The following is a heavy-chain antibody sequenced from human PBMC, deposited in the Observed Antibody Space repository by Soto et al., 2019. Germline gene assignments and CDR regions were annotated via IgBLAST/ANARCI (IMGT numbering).Heavy chain of an antibody. Sequence: GGSLRLSCAASGFTFSSYSMNWVRQAPGKGLEWVSYISSSSSTIYYADSVKGRFTISRDNAKNSLYLQMNSLRDEDTAVYYCARSPRHVDIVATEYWGQGTLVTVSS. D-gene: IGHD5-12*01. V-gene: IGHV3-48*02. CDR3: ARSPRHVDIVATEY. CDR1: GFTFSSYS. CDR2: ISSSSSTI. J-gene: IGHJ4*02.